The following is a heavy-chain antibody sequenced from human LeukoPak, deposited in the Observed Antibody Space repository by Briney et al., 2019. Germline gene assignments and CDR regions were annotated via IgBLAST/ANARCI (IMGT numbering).Heavy chain of an antibody. CDR2: ISGSGGST. CDR1: GFTFRSYA. D-gene: IGHD4-17*01. CDR3: AKRETTVTTNFER. V-gene: IGHV3-23*01. J-gene: IGHJ1*01. Sequence: GGSLRLSCAASGFTFRSYAMSWVRQAPGKRLEWVSDISGSGGSTYYADSVKGRFIISRDNSKNTPYLEMNSLRAEDTAVYHCAKRETTVTTNFERWGQGTLVTVSS.